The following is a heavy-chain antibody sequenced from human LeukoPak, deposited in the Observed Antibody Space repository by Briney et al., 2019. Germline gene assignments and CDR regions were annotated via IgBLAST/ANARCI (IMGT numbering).Heavy chain of an antibody. D-gene: IGHD4-11*01. V-gene: IGHV3-23*01. CDR1: GFTFNNFA. CDR2: ISGSGGFT. CDR3: AIGQTTVRGFFDY. J-gene: IGHJ4*02. Sequence: PGGSLRLSCTASGFTFNNFAMSWVRQAPGKGLEWVSVISGSGGFTYHADSVKGRFTISRDNSKNTLYLEMNTVRAEDTAVYYCAIGQTTVRGFFDYWGQGTLVTVSS.